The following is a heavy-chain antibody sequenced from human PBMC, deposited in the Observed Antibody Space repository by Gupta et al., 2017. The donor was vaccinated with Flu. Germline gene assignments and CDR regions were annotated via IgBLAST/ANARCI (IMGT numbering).Heavy chain of an antibody. CDR2: TRNKANSYTT. CDR3: ARASGCYYYYYGMDV. J-gene: IGHJ6*02. D-gene: IGHD7-27*01. V-gene: IGHV3-72*01. Sequence: MDWVRQAPGKGLEWVGRTRNKANSYTTEYAASVKGRFTISRDDSKNSLYLQMNSLKTEDTAVYYCARASGCYYYYYGMDVWGQGTTVTVSS.